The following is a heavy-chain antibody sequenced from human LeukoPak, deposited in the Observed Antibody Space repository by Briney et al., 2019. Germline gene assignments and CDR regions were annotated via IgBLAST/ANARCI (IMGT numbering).Heavy chain of an antibody. J-gene: IGHJ4*02. CDR3: ARGRAYYDSSGYRGDYDY. CDR1: GGTFSSYA. V-gene: IGHV1-69*04. CDR2: IIPILGIA. Sequence: ASVKVSCKASGGTFSSYAISWVRQAPGQGLEWMGRIIPILGIANYAQKFQGRVTMTTDTSTSTAYMELRSLRSDDTAVYYCARGRAYYDSSGYRGDYDYWGQGTLVTVSS. D-gene: IGHD3-22*01.